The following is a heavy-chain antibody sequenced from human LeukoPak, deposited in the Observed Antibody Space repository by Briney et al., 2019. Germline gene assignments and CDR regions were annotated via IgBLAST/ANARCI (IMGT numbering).Heavy chain of an antibody. V-gene: IGHV3-33*08. Sequence: GGSLRLSCAASGFTFSNAWMSWVRQAPGKGLEWVAVIWYDGSNKYYADSVKGRFTISRDNSKNTLCLQMNSLRAEDTAVYYCARISRTYGSGSYIDDAFDIWGQGTMVTVSS. CDR3: ARISRTYGSGSYIDDAFDI. J-gene: IGHJ3*02. D-gene: IGHD3-10*01. CDR1: GFTFSNAW. CDR2: IWYDGSNK.